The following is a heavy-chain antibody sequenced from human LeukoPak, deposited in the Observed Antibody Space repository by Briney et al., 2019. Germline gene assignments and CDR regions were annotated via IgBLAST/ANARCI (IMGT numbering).Heavy chain of an antibody. CDR1: GGSISSGSYY. V-gene: IGHV4-61*02. J-gene: IGHJ4*02. CDR3: ASSDFWSGYFFDY. D-gene: IGHD3-3*01. Sequence: SETLSLTCTVSGGSISSGSYYWSWIRQPAGKGLEWIGRIYTSGSTNYNPSLKSRVTISVDTSKNQFSLKLSSVTAADTAVYYCASSDFWSGYFFDYWGQGTLVTVSS. CDR2: IYTSGST.